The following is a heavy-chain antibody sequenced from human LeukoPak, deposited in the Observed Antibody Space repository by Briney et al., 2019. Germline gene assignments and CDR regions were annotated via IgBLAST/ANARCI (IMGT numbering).Heavy chain of an antibody. CDR2: MNPNSGNT. Sequence: ASVKVSCKASGGTFSSYTISWVRQAPGQGLEWMGRMNPNSGNTGYAQKFQGRVTMTRNTSISTAYMELSSLRSEDTAVYYCARGRDSSGNFDYWGQGTLVTVSS. V-gene: IGHV1-8*02. CDR3: ARGRDSSGNFDY. CDR1: GGTFSSYT. J-gene: IGHJ4*02. D-gene: IGHD3-22*01.